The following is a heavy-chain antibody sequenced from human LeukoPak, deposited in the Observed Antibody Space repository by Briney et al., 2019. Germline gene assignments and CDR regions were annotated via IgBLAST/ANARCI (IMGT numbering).Heavy chain of an antibody. CDR1: GFTFSSYA. CDR3: ARDLRWAVAGTGDYYMDV. D-gene: IGHD6-19*01. V-gene: IGHV3-30*01. CDR2: ISYDGSNK. J-gene: IGHJ6*03. Sequence: GGSLRLSCAASGFTFSSYAMHWVRQAPGKGLEWVAVISYDGSNKYYADSVKGRFTISRDNSKNTLYLQMNSLRAEDTAVYYCARDLRWAVAGTGDYYMDVWGKGTTVTVSS.